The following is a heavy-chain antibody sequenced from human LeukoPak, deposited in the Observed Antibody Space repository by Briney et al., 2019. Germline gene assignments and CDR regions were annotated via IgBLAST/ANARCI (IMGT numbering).Heavy chain of an antibody. Sequence: VGSLRLSCAASGFTFSSYGMHCGRQGPGKGREWGAVISYDGSNKYYAESVRGRFTLSRENSKRTRYLQKNSLRAEDTAMYYCARASSWGHDTFDIWGQGTMVTISS. CDR2: ISYDGSNK. D-gene: IGHD6-6*01. J-gene: IGHJ3*02. CDR3: ARASSWGHDTFDI. V-gene: IGHV3-30*03. CDR1: GFTFSSYG.